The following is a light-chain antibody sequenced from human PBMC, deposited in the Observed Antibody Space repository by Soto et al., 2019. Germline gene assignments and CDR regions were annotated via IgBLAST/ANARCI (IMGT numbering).Light chain of an antibody. J-gene: IGKJ1*01. Sequence: EIVIPQTPATLSVSPGGRAPLSCRASRSISATIAWYQQKPGQAPRLLIRGASTRATGFPARFSGSGSGTDFTLTISSPQSEDFAVYYCQQYDNWPWTFGQGSKVDIK. CDR1: RSISAT. CDR2: GAS. V-gene: IGKV3-15*01. CDR3: QQYDNWPWT.